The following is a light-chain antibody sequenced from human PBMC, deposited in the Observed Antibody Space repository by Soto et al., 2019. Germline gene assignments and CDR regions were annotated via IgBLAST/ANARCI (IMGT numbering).Light chain of an antibody. CDR2: GAS. Sequence: DIQMTQSPSSLSASVGDRVTITCRASQSISSYLSWYQQKPGKAPKLLIYGASSLQTGVPSRFSGGGSGTDFTLTISSLQPEDFATYFCQQSYNTPYTFGQGNQLEIK. J-gene: IGKJ2*01. CDR1: QSISSY. V-gene: IGKV1-39*01. CDR3: QQSYNTPYT.